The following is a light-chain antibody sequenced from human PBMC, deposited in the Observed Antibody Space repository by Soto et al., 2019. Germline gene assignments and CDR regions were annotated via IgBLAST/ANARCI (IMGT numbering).Light chain of an antibody. CDR2: EGS. CDR1: SSGVGSYKL. Sequence: QPVLTQPASVSGSPGQSITISCTGTSSGVGSYKLVSWYQHHPGKAPKFMIYEGSKRPSGVSERFSGSESGNTASLTISGLQAEDEADYYCCLYAGSNTYVFGTGTKLTVL. J-gene: IGLJ1*01. V-gene: IGLV2-23*01. CDR3: CLYAGSNTYV.